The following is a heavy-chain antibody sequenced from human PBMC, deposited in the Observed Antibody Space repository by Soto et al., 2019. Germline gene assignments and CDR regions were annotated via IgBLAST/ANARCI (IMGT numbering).Heavy chain of an antibody. J-gene: IGHJ6*02. CDR2: INPSGGST. Sequence: ASVKVSCKASGYTFTSYYMHWVRQAPGQGLEWMGIINPSGGSTSYAQKFQGRVTMTRDTSTSTVYMELSSLRSEDTAVYYCARVSPTMVTTLTDYYYGIDVRAQRTTVTGSS. CDR1: GYTFTSYY. V-gene: IGHV1-46*01. D-gene: IGHD3-10*01. CDR3: ARVSPTMVTTLTDYYYGIDV.